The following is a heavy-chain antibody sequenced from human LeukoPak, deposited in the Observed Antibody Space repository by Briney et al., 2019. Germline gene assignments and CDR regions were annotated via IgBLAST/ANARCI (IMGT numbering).Heavy chain of an antibody. V-gene: IGHV3-48*03. CDR2: ISSDSSSI. Sequence: GGSLRLSCAASGFTFSSDDMNWVRQTPGKGLEWISYISSDSSSIYYADSVKGRLTISRDNAKNSLYLQMNSLRAEDTAVYYCAELGITMIGGVWGKGTTVTISS. CDR3: AELGITMIGGV. CDR1: GFTFSSDD. J-gene: IGHJ6*04. D-gene: IGHD3-10*02.